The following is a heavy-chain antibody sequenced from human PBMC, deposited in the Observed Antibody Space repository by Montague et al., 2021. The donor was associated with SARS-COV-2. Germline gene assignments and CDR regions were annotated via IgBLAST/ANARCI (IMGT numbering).Heavy chain of an antibody. V-gene: IGHV4-34*01. CDR1: GGSIGSTTFY. CDR3: ARGRKRITVVRGVIIDWFDP. CDR2: INHSGST. J-gene: IGHJ5*02. Sequence: SETLSLTCTVSGGSIGSTTFYWSWIRQPPGKGLEWIGEINHSGSTNYNPSLKSRVTISVDTSKNQFSLKLSSVTAADTAVYYCARGRKRITVVRGVIIDWFDPWGQGTLVTVSS. D-gene: IGHD3-10*01.